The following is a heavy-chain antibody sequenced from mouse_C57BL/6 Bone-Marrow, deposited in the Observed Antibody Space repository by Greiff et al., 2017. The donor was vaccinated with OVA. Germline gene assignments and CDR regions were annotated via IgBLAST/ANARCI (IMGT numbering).Heavy chain of an antibody. V-gene: IGHV1-15*01. J-gene: IGHJ2*01. CDR3: TRDGANSSFDY. CDR2: IDPETGGT. CDR1: GYTFTDYE. D-gene: IGHD3-1*01. Sequence: QVQLQQSGAELVRPGASVTLSCKASGYTFTDYEMHWVKQTPVHGLEWIGAIDPETGGTAYNQKFKGKAILTADKSSSTAYMELRSLTSEDSAVYYCTRDGANSSFDYWGQGTTLTVSS.